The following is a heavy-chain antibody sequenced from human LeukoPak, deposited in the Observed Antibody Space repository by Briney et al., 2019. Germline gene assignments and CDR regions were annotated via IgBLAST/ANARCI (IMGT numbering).Heavy chain of an antibody. Sequence: ASVKVSCKASGYTFTGYYMPWGRQAPGQGLEWLGRINPNSGVTNYAQKFQGRVTMTRDTSISTAYMELSRLRSDDTAVYYCARARGLRYFDWGDYFDYWGQGTLVTVSS. V-gene: IGHV1-2*06. CDR1: GYTFTGYY. CDR3: ARARGLRYFDWGDYFDY. CDR2: INPNSGVT. D-gene: IGHD3-9*01. J-gene: IGHJ4*02.